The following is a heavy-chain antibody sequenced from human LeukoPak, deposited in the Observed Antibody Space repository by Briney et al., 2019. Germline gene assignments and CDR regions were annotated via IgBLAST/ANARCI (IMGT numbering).Heavy chain of an antibody. D-gene: IGHD2-15*01. CDR3: ARAGSGRYCSGGSCFDL. Sequence: PSETLSLTCTVSGGSISSYYWSWIRQPPGKGLEWIGYIYYSGSTNYNPSLKSRVTISVDTSKNQFSLKLSSVTAADTAVYYCARAGSGRYCSGGSCFDLWGRGTLVTVSS. CDR1: GGSISSYY. J-gene: IGHJ2*01. V-gene: IGHV4-59*01. CDR2: IYYSGST.